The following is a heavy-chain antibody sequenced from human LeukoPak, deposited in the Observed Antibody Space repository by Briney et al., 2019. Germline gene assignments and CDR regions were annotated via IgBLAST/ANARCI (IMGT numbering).Heavy chain of an antibody. Sequence: SQTLSLTCAISGDIVSSTIAAWTWIRQSPSRDLEWLGRTYYRSKWYNDYAASVKSRLTINPDTSKNQFSLELNSVTPEDTAVYYCSRDQDGMGVWGQGTSVTVSS. J-gene: IGHJ6*02. CDR1: GDIVSSTIAA. V-gene: IGHV6-1*01. CDR3: SRDQDGMGV. CDR2: TYYRSKWYN.